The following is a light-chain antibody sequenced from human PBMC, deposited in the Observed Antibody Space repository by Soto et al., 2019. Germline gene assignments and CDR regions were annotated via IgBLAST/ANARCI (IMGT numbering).Light chain of an antibody. CDR2: GAS. J-gene: IGKJ1*01. CDR1: QSVSSSY. V-gene: IGKV3-20*01. CDR3: HQYGRSAWT. Sequence: EFVLTQSPGTLSLSPGERATLSCMASQSVSSSYLAWYQQKPGQAPRLLSYGASSMATGIPDRFSGSGSGTDFTLTISRLEPEDFAVYYCHQYGRSAWTFGQGTKVEIK.